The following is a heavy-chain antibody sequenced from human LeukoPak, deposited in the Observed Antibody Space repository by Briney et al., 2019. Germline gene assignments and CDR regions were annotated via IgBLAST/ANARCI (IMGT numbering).Heavy chain of an antibody. Sequence: GGSLRLSCAASGFTFDDYAMHWVRQAPGKGLEWVSGISWNSGSIGYADSVKGRFTISRDNAKNSLHLQMNSLRAEDTALYYCARGQGWFDPWGQGTLVTVSS. CDR2: ISWNSGSI. CDR1: GFTFDDYA. V-gene: IGHV3-9*01. CDR3: ARGQGWFDP. J-gene: IGHJ5*02.